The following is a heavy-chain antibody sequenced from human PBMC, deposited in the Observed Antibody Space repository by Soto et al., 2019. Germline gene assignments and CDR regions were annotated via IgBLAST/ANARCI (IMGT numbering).Heavy chain of an antibody. CDR2: IYSGGST. D-gene: IGHD6-6*01. CDR1: GFTVSSNY. Sequence: PGGSLRLSCAASGFTVSSNYMSWVRQAPGKGLEWVSVIYSGGSTYYADSVKGRFTISRDNSKNTLYLQMNSLRAEDTAVYYCARGSYSSSSGGFDYWGQGTLVTVSS. V-gene: IGHV3-53*01. J-gene: IGHJ4*02. CDR3: ARGSYSSSSGGFDY.